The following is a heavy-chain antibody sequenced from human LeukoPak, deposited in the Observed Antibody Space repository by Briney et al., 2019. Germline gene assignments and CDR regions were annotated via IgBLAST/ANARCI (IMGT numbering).Heavy chain of an antibody. J-gene: IGHJ4*02. V-gene: IGHV1-18*01. D-gene: IGHD3-16*02. CDR1: GYTFTSYG. CDR3: AREREGIGLGELSYSDY. CDR2: ISAYNGNT. Sequence: ASVKVSCKASGYTFTSYGISWVRQAPGQGLEWMGWISAYNGNTNYAQKLQGRVTMTTDTSTSTAYMELRSLRSDDTAVYYCAREREGIGLGELSYSDYWGQGTLVTVSS.